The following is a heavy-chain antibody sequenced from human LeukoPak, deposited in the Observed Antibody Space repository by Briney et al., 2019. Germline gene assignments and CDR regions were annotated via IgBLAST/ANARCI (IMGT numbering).Heavy chain of an antibody. Sequence: PSQTLSLTCTVSGRSISSYYWNWVRQPAGKGLEWIGRIHTSGSTNYNPSLKSRITMSVDTSKNQFSLKLSSVTAADTAVYYCVREILYCSGGSCYRGPFDNWGQGTLVTVSA. CDR3: VREILYCSGGSCYRGPFDN. D-gene: IGHD2-15*01. CDR1: GRSISSYY. V-gene: IGHV4-4*07. J-gene: IGHJ4*02. CDR2: IHTSGST.